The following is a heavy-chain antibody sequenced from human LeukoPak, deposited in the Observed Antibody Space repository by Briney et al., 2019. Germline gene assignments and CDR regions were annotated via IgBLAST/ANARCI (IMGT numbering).Heavy chain of an antibody. J-gene: IGHJ3*02. D-gene: IGHD4-23*01. Sequence: SETLSLTCAVPGGSISSGGYSWSWIRQPPGKGLEWIGYIYHSGSTYYNPSLKSRVTISVDMSKNQFSLKLSSVTAADTAVYYCARGGRSTVVRAPNAFDIWGQGTMVTVSS. CDR3: ARGGRSTVVRAPNAFDI. CDR2: IYHSGST. V-gene: IGHV4-30-2*01. CDR1: GGSISSGGYS.